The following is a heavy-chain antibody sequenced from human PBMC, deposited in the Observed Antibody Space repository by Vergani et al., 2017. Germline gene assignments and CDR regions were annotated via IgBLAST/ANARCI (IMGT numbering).Heavy chain of an antibody. V-gene: IGHV3-48*03. CDR1: GFTFSSYE. D-gene: IGHD1-7*01. CDR2: ISSSGSTI. J-gene: IGHJ4*02. CDR3: ARPQTGTTVDY. Sequence: EVQLVESGGGLVQPGGSLRLSCAASGFTFSSYEMNWVRQAPGKGLEWVSYISSSGSTIYYADSVKGRFTISRDNAKNSLYLQMNSLRGEDTAVYYCARPQTGTTVDYWGQGTLVTVSS.